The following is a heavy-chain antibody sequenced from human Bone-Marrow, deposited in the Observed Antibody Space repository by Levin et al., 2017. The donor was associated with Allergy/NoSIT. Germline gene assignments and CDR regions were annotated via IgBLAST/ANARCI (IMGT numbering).Heavy chain of an antibody. V-gene: IGHV3-74*01. D-gene: IGHD2-2*01. CDR2: INSDGSNT. CDR1: GFTFSNYW. CDR3: ARGGCSSTSCLDS. J-gene: IGHJ5*01. Sequence: GESLKISCAASGFTFSNYWMHWVRQAPGKGLVWVSHINSDGSNTNYADSVKGRFTISRDNAKNTLYLQMNSLRAEDTAVYYCARGGCSSTSCLDSWGQGTLVTVSP.